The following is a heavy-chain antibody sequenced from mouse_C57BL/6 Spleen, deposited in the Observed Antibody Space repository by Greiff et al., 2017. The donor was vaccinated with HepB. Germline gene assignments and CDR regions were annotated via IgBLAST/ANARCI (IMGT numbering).Heavy chain of an antibody. CDR3: ARGDYGAYWYFDV. D-gene: IGHD1-1*01. J-gene: IGHJ1*03. V-gene: IGHV3-8*01. CDR1: GYSITSDY. Sequence: EVNLVESGPGLAKPSQTLSLTCSVTGYSITSDYWNWIRKFPGNKLEYMGYISYSGSTYYNPSLKSRISITRDTSKNQYYLQLNSVTTEDTATYFCARGDYGAYWYFDVWGTGTTVTVSS. CDR2: ISYSGST.